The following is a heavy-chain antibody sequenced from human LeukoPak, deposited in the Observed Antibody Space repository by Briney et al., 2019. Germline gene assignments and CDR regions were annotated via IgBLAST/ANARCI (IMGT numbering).Heavy chain of an antibody. Sequence: GGSLRLSCAACGFTFDYYAIHGVRQAPGKGLEGVAYIWYDGSDKHYPDSVKGGFTISRDNSKNTVYLQMNSLRAEDTAVYYYVRDAGYSGYDYSFDYWGQGTLVTVSS. D-gene: IGHD5-12*01. CDR2: IWYDGSDK. V-gene: IGHV3-33*01. J-gene: IGHJ4*02. CDR1: GFTFDYYA. CDR3: VRDAGYSGYDYSFDY.